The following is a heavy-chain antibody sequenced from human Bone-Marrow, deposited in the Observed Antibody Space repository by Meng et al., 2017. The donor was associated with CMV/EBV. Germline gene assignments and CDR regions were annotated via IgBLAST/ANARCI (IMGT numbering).Heavy chain of an antibody. CDR1: GYTFTNHN. CDR2: INPNSGAT. D-gene: IGHD6-13*01. Sequence: ASVKVSCKASGYTFTNHNMHWVRQAPGQGLEWVGYINPNSGATNSAQTFQGRVTMTTDTSITTAYMELSRLTSDDTAVYYCARERPAANFDYWGQGTLVTVSS. J-gene: IGHJ4*02. CDR3: ARERPAANFDY. V-gene: IGHV1-2*02.